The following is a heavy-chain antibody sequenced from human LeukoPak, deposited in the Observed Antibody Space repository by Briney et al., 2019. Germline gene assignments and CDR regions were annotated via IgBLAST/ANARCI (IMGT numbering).Heavy chain of an antibody. CDR1: GFTFSSYA. CDR3: AKGGWLVPYYYYYGMDV. D-gene: IGHD6-19*01. J-gene: IGHJ6*02. Sequence: GGSLRLSCAASGFTFSSYAMSWVRQAPGKGLEWVSAISGSGGSTYYADSVKGRFTISRDNSKNTLYLQMNSPRAEDTAVYYCAKGGWLVPYYYYYGMDVWGQGTTVTVSS. CDR2: ISGSGGST. V-gene: IGHV3-23*01.